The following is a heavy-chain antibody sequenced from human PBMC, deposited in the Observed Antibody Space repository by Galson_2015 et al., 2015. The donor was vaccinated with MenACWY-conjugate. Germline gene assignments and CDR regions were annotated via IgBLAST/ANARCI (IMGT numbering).Heavy chain of an antibody. V-gene: IGHV1-46*03. CDR1: GYTFSSYY. D-gene: IGHD1-26*01. J-gene: IGHJ4*02. CDR2: VSPSATT. CDR3: GRDGGSGTYYLDY. Sequence: SVKVSCKASGYTFSSYYIHWVRQAPGQGLEWMGIVSPSATTTYAQKFQGRLTMTRDTSSSTVYMELSSLRSEDTAVYYCGRDGGSGTYYLDYWGQGTLVAVSS.